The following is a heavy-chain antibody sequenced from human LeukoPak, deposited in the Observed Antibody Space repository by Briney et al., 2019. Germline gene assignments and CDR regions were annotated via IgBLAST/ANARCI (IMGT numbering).Heavy chain of an antibody. CDR1: GFTFSSYW. Sequence: PGGSLRLSCAASGFTFSSYWMHWVRQAPGKGLAWVAIISDGGSNTYYGDSVKGRFTVSRDNSKNTLYLQMTSLRVDDTAVYYCAREVNYYYYMDVWGKGTTVIVS. CDR3: AREVNYYYYMDV. D-gene: IGHD4-11*01. J-gene: IGHJ6*03. V-gene: IGHV3-30*01. CDR2: ISDGGSNT.